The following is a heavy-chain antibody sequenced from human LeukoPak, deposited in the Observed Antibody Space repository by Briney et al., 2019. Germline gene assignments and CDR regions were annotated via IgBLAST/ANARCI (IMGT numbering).Heavy chain of an antibody. Sequence: GGSLRLSGAASGFTFDNYRMSWVRQAPGKGLEWVSTVNADGGNTYYADSVKGRFTISRDNSKSTLILQMNSLRVEDTALYYCTKRVKYGGTWDHFADWGQGTLVTVSS. J-gene: IGHJ4*02. V-gene: IGHV3-23*01. CDR3: TKRVKYGGTWDHFAD. CDR1: GFTFDNYR. D-gene: IGHD1-26*01. CDR2: VNADGGNT.